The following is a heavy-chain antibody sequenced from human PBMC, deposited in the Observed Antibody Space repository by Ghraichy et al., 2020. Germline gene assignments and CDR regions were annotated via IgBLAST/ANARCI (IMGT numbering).Heavy chain of an antibody. V-gene: IGHV4-34*01. D-gene: IGHD3-16*01. CDR2: ISHSGST. J-gene: IGHJ6*02. CDR1: GGSFSGYY. CDR3: ARPFVLGYGMED. Sequence: GSLRLSCAVYGGSFSGYYWSWIRQPPGKGLEWIGEISHSGSTNYNPSLKSRVTISVDTSKNQFSLKLSSVTAADTAVYYCARPFVLGYGMEDWGQGTTVTVS.